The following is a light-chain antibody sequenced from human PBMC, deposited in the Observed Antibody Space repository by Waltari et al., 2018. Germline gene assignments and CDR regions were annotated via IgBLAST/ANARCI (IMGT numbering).Light chain of an antibody. CDR1: NSNTGNNI. Sequence: SVLIQPLSVSGTPGQTVTISCSGTNSNTGNNIVSWYQRFPGMAPRLLIYDNNKRASGVPARFSGSKSGTSASLAISGLQSEDEADYYCAPWDDSLNGVLFGGGTTLTVL. CDR2: DNN. V-gene: IGLV1-44*01. CDR3: APWDDSLNGVL. J-gene: IGLJ3*02.